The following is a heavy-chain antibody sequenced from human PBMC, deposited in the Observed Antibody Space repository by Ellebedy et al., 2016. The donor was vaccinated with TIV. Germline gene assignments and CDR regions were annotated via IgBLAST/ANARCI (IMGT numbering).Heavy chain of an antibody. CDR2: IYYSGST. CDR3: ARRVGGTFPDY. Sequence: GSLRLXXTVSGGYISSSDFSWGWIRQPPGKGLEWIGTIYYSGSTYYNPSLKSRVTISVDTSKNQFSLKLSSVTAADTAVYYCARRVGGTFPDYWGQGTLVTVSS. J-gene: IGHJ4*02. V-gene: IGHV4-39*01. CDR1: GGYISSSDFS. D-gene: IGHD1-26*01.